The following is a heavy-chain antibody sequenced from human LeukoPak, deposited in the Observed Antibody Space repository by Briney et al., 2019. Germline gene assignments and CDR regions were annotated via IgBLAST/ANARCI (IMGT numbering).Heavy chain of an antibody. V-gene: IGHV3-48*04. J-gene: IGHJ4*02. Sequence: GGSLRLSCAASGFTFSSYSMNWVRQAPGKGLEWVSYISSSSSTIYYADSVKGRFTISRDNAKNSLYLQMNSLRAEDTAVYYCARGVIWFGDLKYFDYWGQGTLVTVSS. D-gene: IGHD3-10*01. CDR2: ISSSSSTI. CDR1: GFTFSSYS. CDR3: ARGVIWFGDLKYFDY.